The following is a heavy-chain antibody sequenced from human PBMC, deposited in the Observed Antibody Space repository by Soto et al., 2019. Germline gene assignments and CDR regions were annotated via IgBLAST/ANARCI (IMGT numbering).Heavy chain of an antibody. CDR3: ARDRVTMVRGVRADGFDY. J-gene: IGHJ4*02. V-gene: IGHV3-7*01. CDR1: GFTFSSYW. CDR2: IKQDGSEK. Sequence: GGSLRLSCAASGFTFSSYWMSWVRQAPGKGLEWVANIKQDGSEKYYVDSVKGRFTISRDNAKNSLYLQMNSLRAEDTAVYYCARDRVTMVRGVRADGFDYWGQGTLVTVSS. D-gene: IGHD3-10*01.